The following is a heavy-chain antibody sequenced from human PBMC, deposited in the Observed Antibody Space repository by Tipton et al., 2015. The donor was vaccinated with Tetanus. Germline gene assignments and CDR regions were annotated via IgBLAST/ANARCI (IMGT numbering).Heavy chain of an antibody. V-gene: IGHV1-69*01. CDR3: VRGRAAAGGSDY. CDR1: GDTFGSFD. J-gene: IGHJ4*02. D-gene: IGHD6-25*01. Sequence: QLVQSGAEVKKPGSSVTVSCEASGDTFGSFDVSWVRQAPGQGLEWMGGIIPASGATNYAHKFQGRVTMTADASTTTVHMELSNLRSDGAAVYYCVRGRAAAGGSDYWGQGTLVTV. CDR2: IIPASGAT.